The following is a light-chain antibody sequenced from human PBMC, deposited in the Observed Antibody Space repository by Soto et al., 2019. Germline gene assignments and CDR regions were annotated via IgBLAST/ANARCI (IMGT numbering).Light chain of an antibody. V-gene: IGLV2-14*01. J-gene: IGLJ3*02. Sequence: QSALTQPASVSGSPGQSITVSCTGTSSDVGAYNYVSWYQQHPGKAPKLMIYEVTNRPSGVSNRFSGSKSGNTASLTISGLQAEDDADYYCSSFAGSYNYVFGGGTKLTVL. CDR2: EVT. CDR3: SSFAGSYNYV. CDR1: SSDVGAYNY.